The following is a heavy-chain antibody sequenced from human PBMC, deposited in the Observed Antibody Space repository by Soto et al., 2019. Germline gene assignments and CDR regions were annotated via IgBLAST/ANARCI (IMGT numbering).Heavy chain of an antibody. D-gene: IGHD2-15*01. V-gene: IGHV5-51*01. CDR1: GYSFTSYW. CDR2: IYPGDSDT. Sequence: GECRKISCKGSGYSFTSYWIGWVPQMPEKGLEWMGIIYPGDSDTRYSPSFQGQVTISADKSISTAYLQWSSLKASDTAMYYCARHPRYCSGGSCYSTYNWFDPWGQGTLVTVSS. J-gene: IGHJ5*02. CDR3: ARHPRYCSGGSCYSTYNWFDP.